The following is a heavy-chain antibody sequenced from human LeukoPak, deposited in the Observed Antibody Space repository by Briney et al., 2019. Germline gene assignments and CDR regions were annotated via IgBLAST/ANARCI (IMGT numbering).Heavy chain of an antibody. J-gene: IGHJ3*02. Sequence: PSETLSLTCTVSGGSISSFYWSWIRQPPGKGLEYIGYISYSGTTSYNPSLKSRVTISVDTSKNQFSLKSTSVTAADTAVYYCARDKGLPQAFDIWGQGTMVTVSS. CDR1: GGSISSFY. D-gene: IGHD5/OR15-5a*01. CDR3: ARDKGLPQAFDI. CDR2: ISYSGTT. V-gene: IGHV4-59*01.